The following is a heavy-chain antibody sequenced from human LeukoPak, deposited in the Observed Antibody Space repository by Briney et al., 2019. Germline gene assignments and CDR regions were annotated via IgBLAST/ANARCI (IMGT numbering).Heavy chain of an antibody. CDR3: ARDNIMVRGVIEGEINWFDP. CDR2: INPNSGGT. J-gene: IGHJ5*02. V-gene: IGHV1-2*02. Sequence: VASVKVSCKASGYTFTGYYMHWVRQAPGQGLEWMGWINPNSGGTNYAQKFQGRVTMTRDTSISTAYMELSRLRSDDTAVHYCARDNIMVRGVIEGEINWFDPWGQGTLVTVSS. D-gene: IGHD3-10*01. CDR1: GYTFTGYY.